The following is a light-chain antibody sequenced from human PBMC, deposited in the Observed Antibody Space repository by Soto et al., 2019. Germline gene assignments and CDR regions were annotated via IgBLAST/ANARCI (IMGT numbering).Light chain of an antibody. V-gene: IGKV1-12*01. CDR3: QPDNSFPLT. CDR1: QGISSW. J-gene: IGKJ4*01. Sequence: DIQMTQSPSSVSSSVGDRVTITCRASQGISSWLAWYQRKPGKAPKLLIYAASSLQSGVPSRFSGSGSGTDFTLTISSLQPEDFATYYCQPDNSFPLTFGGGTKVEIK. CDR2: AAS.